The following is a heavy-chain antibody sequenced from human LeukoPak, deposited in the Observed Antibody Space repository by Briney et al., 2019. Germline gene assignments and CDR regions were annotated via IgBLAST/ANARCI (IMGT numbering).Heavy chain of an antibody. Sequence: GASVKVSCKASGYTFTSYGISWVRQAPGQGLEWMGWISAYNGNTNYAQKLQGRVTMTTDTSTSTAYMELRSLRSDDTAVYYCARGDDRPVSSGPYYYYGMDVWGQGTTVTVSS. D-gene: IGHD6-25*01. CDR1: GYTFTSYG. CDR3: ARGDDRPVSSGPYYYYGMDV. V-gene: IGHV1-18*01. CDR2: ISAYNGNT. J-gene: IGHJ6*02.